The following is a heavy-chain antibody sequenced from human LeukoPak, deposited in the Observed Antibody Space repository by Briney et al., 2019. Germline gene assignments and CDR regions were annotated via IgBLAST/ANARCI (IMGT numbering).Heavy chain of an antibody. Sequence: GSLRLSCAASGFTFSSYGMHWVRQAPGKGLEWVAFIRYDGSNKYYADSVKGRFTISRDNSKNTLYLQMNSLRAEDTAVYYCAKGGGSGSYPGDYYYYYMDVWGKGTTVTVSS. J-gene: IGHJ6*03. D-gene: IGHD1-26*01. CDR2: IRYDGSNK. CDR3: AKGGGSGSYPGDYYYYYMDV. CDR1: GFTFSSYG. V-gene: IGHV3-30*02.